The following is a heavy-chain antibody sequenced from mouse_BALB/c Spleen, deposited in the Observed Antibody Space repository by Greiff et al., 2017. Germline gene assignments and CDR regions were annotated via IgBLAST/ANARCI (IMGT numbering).Heavy chain of an antibody. Sequence: EVMLVESGGGLVKPGGSLKLSCAASGFTFSDYYMYWVRQTPEKRLEWVATISDGGSYTYYPDSVKGRFTISRDNAKNNLYLQMSSLKSEDTAMYYCARNWDYWYFDVWGAGTTVTVSS. D-gene: IGHD4-1*01. V-gene: IGHV5-4*02. CDR1: GFTFSDYY. CDR2: ISDGGSYT. CDR3: ARNWDYWYFDV. J-gene: IGHJ1*01.